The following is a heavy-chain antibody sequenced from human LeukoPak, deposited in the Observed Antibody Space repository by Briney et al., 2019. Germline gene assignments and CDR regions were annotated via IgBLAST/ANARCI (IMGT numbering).Heavy chain of an antibody. J-gene: IGHJ4*02. V-gene: IGHV4-4*08. CDR1: GVSITDFH. CDR3: TRHVEHAAYFHH. Sequence: PSETLSLTCTVAGVSITDFHWSWLRQSPGKGLEWIGWITNSGYANYDPSLESRLAISGDTPKSQLSLIVTSVTDADTAVYYCTRHVEHAAYFHHWGQGVLVTVSS. D-gene: IGHD1/OR15-1a*01. CDR2: ITNSGYA.